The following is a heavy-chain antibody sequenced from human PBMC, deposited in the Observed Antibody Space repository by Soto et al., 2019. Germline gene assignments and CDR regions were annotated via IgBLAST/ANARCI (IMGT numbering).Heavy chain of an antibody. Sequence: PGGSLRLSCAASGFTFSSYAMSWVRQAPGKGLEWVSAISGSGGSTYYADSVKGRFTISRDNSKNTLYLQMNSLRAEDTAVFFWARDLAGVVILNSYYYGMDVWGQGTTVTFSS. CDR3: ARDLAGVVILNSYYYGMDV. CDR2: ISGSGGST. D-gene: IGHD3-3*01. V-gene: IGHV3-23*01. J-gene: IGHJ6*02. CDR1: GFTFSSYA.